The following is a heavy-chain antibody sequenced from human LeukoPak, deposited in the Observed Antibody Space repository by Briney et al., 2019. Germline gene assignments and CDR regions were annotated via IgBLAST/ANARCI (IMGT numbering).Heavy chain of an antibody. V-gene: IGHV5-51*01. Sequence: RGESLKISCKHSEYSFPNYCIGWVRQMPEKGLEWMGIIYPDDSDTRYSPSFQGQVTISADKSISTAYLQWSSLKASDTAMYYCAIGRGGQQLGDYWGQGTLVTVSS. CDR3: AIGRGGQQLGDY. D-gene: IGHD6-13*01. CDR1: EYSFPNYC. CDR2: IYPDDSDT. J-gene: IGHJ4*02.